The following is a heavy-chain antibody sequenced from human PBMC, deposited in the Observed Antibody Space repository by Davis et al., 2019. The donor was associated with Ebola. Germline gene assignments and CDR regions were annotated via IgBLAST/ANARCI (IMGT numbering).Heavy chain of an antibody. CDR3: ARVGYSGSPVGAFDI. J-gene: IGHJ3*02. V-gene: IGHV4-59*01. D-gene: IGHD1-26*01. Sequence: MPSETLSLTCTVSGGSISSYYWSWIRQPQGKGLEWIGYIYYSGSTNYNPSLKSRVTISVDTSKNQFSLKLSSVTAADTAVYYCARVGYSGSPVGAFDIWGQGTTVTVSS. CDR2: IYYSGST. CDR1: GGSISSYY.